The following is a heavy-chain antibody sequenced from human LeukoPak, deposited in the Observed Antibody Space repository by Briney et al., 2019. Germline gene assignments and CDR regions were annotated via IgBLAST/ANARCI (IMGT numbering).Heavy chain of an antibody. CDR1: GGSFSGYY. J-gene: IGHJ3*02. CDR3: ARAPSILWWFDAFDI. Sequence: SETLSLTCAVYGGSFSGYYWSWIRQPPGKGLEWIGYIYYSGSTNYNPSLKSRVTISVDTSKNQFSLKLSSVTAADTAVYYCARAPSILWWFDAFDIWGQGTMVTVSS. CDR2: IYYSGST. V-gene: IGHV4-59*01. D-gene: IGHD2-21*01.